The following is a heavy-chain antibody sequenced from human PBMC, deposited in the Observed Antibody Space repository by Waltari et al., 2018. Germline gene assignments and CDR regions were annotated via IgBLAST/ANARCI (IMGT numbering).Heavy chain of an antibody. CDR2: SNAGNGNT. CDR1: GYTFTSYA. J-gene: IGHJ4*02. Sequence: QVQLVQSGAEVKNPGASVTVSCKAYGYTFTSYALHLVRPAPGQRLEWMGWSNAGNGNTKYAQKFQDRVTSTRDTSASTAYMELSSLRAEDTAVYYGARDRTPYSSSWGAVNYWGQGTLVTVSS. V-gene: IGHV1-3*01. D-gene: IGHD6-6*01. CDR3: ARDRTPYSSSWGAVNY.